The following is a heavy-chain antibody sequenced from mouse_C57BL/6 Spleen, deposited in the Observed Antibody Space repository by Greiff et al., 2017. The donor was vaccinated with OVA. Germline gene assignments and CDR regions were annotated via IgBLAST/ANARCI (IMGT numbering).Heavy chain of an antibody. Sequence: QVHVKQPGAELVRPGTSVKLSCKASGYTFTSYWMHWVKQRPGQGLEWIGVIDPSDSYTNYNQKFKGKATLTVDTSSSTAYMQLSSLTSEDSAVYYCARKGLLRGAMDYWGQGTSGTVSS. V-gene: IGHV1-59*01. J-gene: IGHJ4*01. D-gene: IGHD2-3*01. CDR2: IDPSDSYT. CDR3: ARKGLLRGAMDY. CDR1: GYTFTSYW.